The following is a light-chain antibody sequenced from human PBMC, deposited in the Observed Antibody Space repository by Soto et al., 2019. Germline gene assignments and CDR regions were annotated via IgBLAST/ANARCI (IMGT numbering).Light chain of an antibody. Sequence: EIVLTQSPGTLSLSPGERATLSCRASQSFSSSYLAWYQQKPGQAPRLLIYGASNRATGIQDRFSGSGSGTDFTLTISRLEPEDFAVYYGQQYGSAPAWTFGQETKVEIK. CDR1: QSFSSSY. V-gene: IGKV3-20*01. J-gene: IGKJ1*01. CDR3: QQYGSAPAWT. CDR2: GAS.